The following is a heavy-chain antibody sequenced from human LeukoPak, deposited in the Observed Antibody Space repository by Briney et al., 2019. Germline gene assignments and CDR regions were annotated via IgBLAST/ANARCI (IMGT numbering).Heavy chain of an antibody. J-gene: IGHJ4*02. D-gene: IGHD3-10*01. CDR1: GFTFNNYA. Sequence: GGSLRLSCAASGFTFNNYAMSWVRQAPGKGLEWVSAISGGGFATYYADSVKGRFTVSRDNSKNTLYLQMNSLRAEDTAMYYCAKDLRFGEQRGGQGTLATVSS. V-gene: IGHV3-23*01. CDR2: ISGGGFAT. CDR3: AKDLRFGEQR.